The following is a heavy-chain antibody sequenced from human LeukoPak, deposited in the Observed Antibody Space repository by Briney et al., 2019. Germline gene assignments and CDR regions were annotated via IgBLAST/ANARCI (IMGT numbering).Heavy chain of an antibody. D-gene: IGHD3-10*01. V-gene: IGHV3-53*01. CDR3: ARAKPKNMVRGLIMRRESRYYFDY. Sequence: GGSLRLSCAASGFTLSSNYMSWVRQAPGKGLEWVSVIYSGGSTYYPDSVTGRFTISRDNSKSTLYIQMNSLRAEDTAVYYCARAKPKNMVRGLIMRRESRYYFDYWGQGTLVTVSS. J-gene: IGHJ4*02. CDR2: IYSGGST. CDR1: GFTLSSNY.